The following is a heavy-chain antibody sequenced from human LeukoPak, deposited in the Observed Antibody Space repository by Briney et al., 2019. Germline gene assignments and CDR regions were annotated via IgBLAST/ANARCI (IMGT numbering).Heavy chain of an antibody. CDR1: GYTFTGYY. CDR2: INPNSGGT. J-gene: IGHJ4*02. D-gene: IGHD5-18*01. V-gene: IGHV1-2*06. CDR3: ARERGYSYGLRGGFDY. Sequence: GASVKVSRKASGYTFTGYYMHWVRQAPGQGLEWMGRINPNSGGTNYAQKFQGRVTMTRDTSISTAYMELSRLRSDDTAVYYCARERGYSYGLRGGFDYWGQGTLVTVSS.